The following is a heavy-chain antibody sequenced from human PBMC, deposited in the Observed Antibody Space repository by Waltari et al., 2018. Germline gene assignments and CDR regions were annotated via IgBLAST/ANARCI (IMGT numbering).Heavy chain of an antibody. J-gene: IGHJ6*03. CDR3: VAARRGYYYYYYMDV. V-gene: IGHV4-34*01. Sequence: QVQLQQWGAGLFKPSETLSLPCAAYGWSFSGYYCIWIRPPPGKGLEWIGEINHSGSTNYNPSLKSRVTISVDTSKNQFSLKLSSVTAADTAVYYCVAARRGYYYYYYMDVWGKGTTVTISS. D-gene: IGHD6-6*01. CDR1: GWSFSGYY. CDR2: INHSGST.